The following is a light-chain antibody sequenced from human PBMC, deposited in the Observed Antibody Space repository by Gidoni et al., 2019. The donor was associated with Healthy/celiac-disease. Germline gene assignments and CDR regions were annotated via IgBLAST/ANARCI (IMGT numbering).Light chain of an antibody. CDR1: QRVSSSY. V-gene: IGKV3-20*01. J-gene: IGKJ2*01. CDR2: GAS. Sequence: EIVLTQSPGTLSLSPGERATLSCRASQRVSSSYLAWYQQNPGQAPRLLIYGASSRATGIPARFSGSGSGTDFTITISRLEPEDFAVYYCQQYGSSHTFXQXTKLESK. CDR3: QQYGSSHT.